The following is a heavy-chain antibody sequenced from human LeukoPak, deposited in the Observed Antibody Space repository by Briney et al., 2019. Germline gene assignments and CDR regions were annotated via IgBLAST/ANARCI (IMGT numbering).Heavy chain of an antibody. Sequence: PSETPSLTSVVSRYSLISSFYWGWIRQPPGKGLDWFGSIYHSGSTYYNPSLKSRVTISVDTSKNQFSLRLSCVTAADTAVYYCARGVAVAANWFDPWGQGTLVTVSS. CDR3: ARGVAVAANWFDP. CDR2: IYHSGST. J-gene: IGHJ5*02. CDR1: RYSLISSFY. D-gene: IGHD6-19*01. V-gene: IGHV4-38-2*01.